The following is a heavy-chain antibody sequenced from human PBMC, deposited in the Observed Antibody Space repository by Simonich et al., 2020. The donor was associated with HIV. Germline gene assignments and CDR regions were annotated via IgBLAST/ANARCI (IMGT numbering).Heavy chain of an antibody. CDR3: ARAGYSGYDFDY. D-gene: IGHD5-12*01. CDR1: GFSISINSYF. J-gene: IGHJ4*02. CDR2: IYYSGRT. V-gene: IGHV4-39*01. Sequence: QLQLQESGPGLVKPSETLSLTCTVSGFSISINSYFWGWIRQPPGKGLEWIGSIYYSGRTYDNPSLKSGVTISVESSKNQFSLKLSSVTAADTAVYYCARAGYSGYDFDYWGQGTLVTVSS.